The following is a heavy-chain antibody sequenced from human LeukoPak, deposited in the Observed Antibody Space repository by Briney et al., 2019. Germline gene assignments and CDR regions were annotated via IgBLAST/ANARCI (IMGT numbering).Heavy chain of an antibody. J-gene: IGHJ5*02. CDR1: GFSISGYA. V-gene: IGHV3-30*04. CDR3: ARVGWGVDFGGGFDP. CDR2: ISHDTFNR. Sequence: GTSLRLSCVRSGFSISGYAMHWVRQAPGKGLEWVAFISHDTFNRLYADSVRGRFTISRDNSKNTVDLQMDSLRVEDTAVFYCARVGWGVDFGGGFDPWGQGTLVTVSS. D-gene: IGHD3-16*01.